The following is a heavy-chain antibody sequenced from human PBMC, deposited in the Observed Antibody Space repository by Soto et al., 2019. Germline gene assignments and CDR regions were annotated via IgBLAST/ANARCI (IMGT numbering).Heavy chain of an antibody. D-gene: IGHD6-13*01. CDR1: GYSFTSYW. Sequence: GESLKISCKGSGYSFTSYWISWVRQMPGKGLEWMGRIDPSDSYTNYSPSFQGHVTISADKSISTAYLQWSSLKASDTAMYYCARGGYGGSNWYDGYFLYWGQGTMVTVSS. J-gene: IGHJ1*01. CDR3: ARGGYGGSNWYDGYFLY. CDR2: IDPSDSYT. V-gene: IGHV5-10-1*01.